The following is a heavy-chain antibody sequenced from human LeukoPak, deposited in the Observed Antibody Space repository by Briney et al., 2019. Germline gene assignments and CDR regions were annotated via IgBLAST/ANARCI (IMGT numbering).Heavy chain of an antibody. J-gene: IGHJ5*02. Sequence: GGSLRLSCAASGFTFSSYSMNWVRQAPGKGLEWVSSISSSSSYIYYADSLKGRFTISRDNAKNSLYLQMNSLRAEDTAVYYCARVSNSGWGSRFDPWGQGTLVTVSS. CDR1: GFTFSSYS. V-gene: IGHV3-21*01. D-gene: IGHD6-19*01. CDR3: ARVSNSGWGSRFDP. CDR2: ISSSSSYI.